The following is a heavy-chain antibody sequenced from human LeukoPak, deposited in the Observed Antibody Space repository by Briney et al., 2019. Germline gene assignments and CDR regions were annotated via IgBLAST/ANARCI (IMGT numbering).Heavy chain of an antibody. CDR1: GGSISSGDYY. V-gene: IGHV4-30-4*08. CDR3: ARDLSYDFWSGSPRYFDL. D-gene: IGHD3-3*01. Sequence: PSQTLSLTCTVSGGSISSGDYYWSWIRQPPGKGLEWIGYIYYSGSTYYNPSLKSRVTISVDTSKSQFSLKLSSVTAADTAVYYCARDLSYDFWSGSPRYFDLWGRGTLVTVSS. CDR2: IYYSGST. J-gene: IGHJ2*01.